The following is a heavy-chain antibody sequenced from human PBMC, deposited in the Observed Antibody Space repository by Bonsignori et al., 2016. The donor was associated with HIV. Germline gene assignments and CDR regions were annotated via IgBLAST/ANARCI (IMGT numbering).Heavy chain of an antibody. V-gene: IGHV4-39*07. D-gene: IGHD3-22*01. CDR2: SIIVGAP. Sequence: SETLSLTCTVSGGSISSSSYYWGWIRQPPGRGWSGLGVSIIVGAPTTTRPSRVESPLSVDTSKNQFSLKLSSVTAADTAVYYCAREGGHYYDSSGYFDYWGQGTLVTVSS. CDR1: GGSISSSSYY. J-gene: IGHJ4*02. CDR3: AREGGHYYDSSGYFDY.